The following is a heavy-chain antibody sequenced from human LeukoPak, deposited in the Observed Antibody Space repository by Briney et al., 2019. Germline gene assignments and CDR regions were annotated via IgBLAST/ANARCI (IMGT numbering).Heavy chain of an antibody. Sequence: GGSLRLSCAASGFSVTNNYITWVRQAPGKGLEWVAIINQDGSEKYYVDSVKGRFTISRDNAMNSLYLQMDSLRAEDTAIYYCARDSESDAFDIWGQGTMVTVSS. J-gene: IGHJ3*02. D-gene: IGHD3-10*01. CDR1: GFSVTNNY. CDR2: INQDGSEK. CDR3: ARDSESDAFDI. V-gene: IGHV3-7*01.